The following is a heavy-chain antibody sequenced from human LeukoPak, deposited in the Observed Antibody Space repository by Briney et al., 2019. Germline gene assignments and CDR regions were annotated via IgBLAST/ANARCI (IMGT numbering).Heavy chain of an antibody. D-gene: IGHD1-26*01. V-gene: IGHV3-30*02. Sequence: PGGSLRLSCAASGFTFSSYGMYWVRQAPGKGLEWVAFTRYDGSNKYYADSVKGRFTISRDNAKKSVYLQMNSLRAEDTAVYYCARAYSERYGLGYYYMDVWGKGTTGTIS. CDR2: TRYDGSNK. CDR3: ARAYSERYGLGYYYMDV. J-gene: IGHJ6*03. CDR1: GFTFSSYG.